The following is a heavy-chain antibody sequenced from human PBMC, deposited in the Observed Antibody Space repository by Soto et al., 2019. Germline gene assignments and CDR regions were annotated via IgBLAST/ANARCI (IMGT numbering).Heavy chain of an antibody. V-gene: IGHV1-69*02. J-gene: IGHJ3*02. CDR3: TIGSWSGEVFDI. D-gene: IGHD2-21*01. CDR1: GGTFSTYS. CDR2: IIPMLGIR. Sequence: QVQLVQSGAEVKKPGSSVKVSCKDSGGTFSTYSMFWVRQAPGQGLEWMGRIIPMLGIRNYAQRFQDRVTITADKSTATAHMELSSLRSEDTALCDCTIGSWSGEVFDIWGQGTMVTVSS.